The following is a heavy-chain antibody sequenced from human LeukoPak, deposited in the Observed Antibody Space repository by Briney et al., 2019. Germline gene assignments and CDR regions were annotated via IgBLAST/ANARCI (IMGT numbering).Heavy chain of an antibody. D-gene: IGHD2-2*01. CDR1: GFTFSSYG. V-gene: IGHV3-30*02. CDR2: IRYDGSNK. J-gene: IGHJ5*02. Sequence: PGGSLRLSCAASGFTFSSYGMHWVRQAPGKGLEWVAFIRYDGSNKYYADSVKGRFTISRDNSKNTLYLQMNSLRAEDTAVYYCAKDGAPGVVPAAYGGFDPWGQGTLVTVSS. CDR3: AKDGAPGVVPAAYGGFDP.